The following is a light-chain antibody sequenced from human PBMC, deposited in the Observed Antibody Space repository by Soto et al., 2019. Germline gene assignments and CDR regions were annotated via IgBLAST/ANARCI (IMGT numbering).Light chain of an antibody. V-gene: IGKV3-20*01. Sequence: EVVLTQSPDTLSLSPGERATLSCRASQTVINNYLAWYQQRPGQAPRLLIYDASTRATGIPDRFSGSESGTDLTLTISRLEPEDFAVYYCQQYGDSPPFTFGQGTRL. CDR3: QQYGDSPPFT. CDR2: DAS. CDR1: QTVINNY. J-gene: IGKJ5*01.